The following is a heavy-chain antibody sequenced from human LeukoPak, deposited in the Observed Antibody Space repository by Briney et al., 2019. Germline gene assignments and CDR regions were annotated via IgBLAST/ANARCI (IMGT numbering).Heavy chain of an antibody. J-gene: IGHJ4*02. V-gene: IGHV1-2*02. D-gene: IGHD6-6*01. CDR2: INPNSGGT. CDR1: GYTFTGYY. CDR3: ARVGDSSSWRPLDY. Sequence: GASVKVSCKASGYTFTGYYMHWVRQAPGQGLEWMGWINPNSGGTNYAQKFQGRVTMTRDTSISTAYMELSRLRSDDTAVHYCARVGDSSSWRPLDYWGQGTLVTVSS.